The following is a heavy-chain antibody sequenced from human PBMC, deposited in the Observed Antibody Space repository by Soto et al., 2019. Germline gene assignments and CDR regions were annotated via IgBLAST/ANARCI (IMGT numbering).Heavy chain of an antibody. V-gene: IGHV1-8*01. Sequence: ASVKVSCKASGYTFTGYDINWVRQATGQGLEWMGWMNPNSGNTGYAQKFQGRVTMTRNTSISTAYMELSSLRSEDTAVYYCASGFYDSSGYYSDAFDIWGQGTMVTVSS. J-gene: IGHJ3*02. CDR3: ASGFYDSSGYYSDAFDI. D-gene: IGHD3-22*01. CDR1: GYTFTGYD. CDR2: MNPNSGNT.